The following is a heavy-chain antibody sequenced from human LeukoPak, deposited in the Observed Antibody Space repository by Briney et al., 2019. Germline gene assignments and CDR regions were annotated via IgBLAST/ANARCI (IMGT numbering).Heavy chain of an antibody. V-gene: IGHV4-34*01. J-gene: IGHJ4*02. CDR2: INHSGST. Sequence: SETLSLTCAVYGGSFSGYYWSWIRQPPGKGLEWIGEINHSGSTNYNPSLKSRVTISVDTSKNQFSLKLSSVTAADTAVYYCARVVLEPYCGGDCYSFGIDYWGQGTLVTVSS. CDR1: GGSFSGYY. D-gene: IGHD2-21*02. CDR3: ARVVLEPYCGGDCYSFGIDY.